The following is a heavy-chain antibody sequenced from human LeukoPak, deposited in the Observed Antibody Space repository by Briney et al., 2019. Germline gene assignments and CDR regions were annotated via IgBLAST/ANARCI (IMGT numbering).Heavy chain of an antibody. Sequence: SETLSLTCTVSGGSISSSSYYWGWIRQPPGKGLEWIGSIYYSGSTYYNPSLKSRVTISVDTSKNQFSLKLSSVTAADTAVYYCARLSWFGELLPWGQGTLVTVSS. CDR1: GGSISSSSYY. CDR2: IYYSGST. D-gene: IGHD3-10*01. J-gene: IGHJ5*02. V-gene: IGHV4-39*01. CDR3: ARLSWFGELLP.